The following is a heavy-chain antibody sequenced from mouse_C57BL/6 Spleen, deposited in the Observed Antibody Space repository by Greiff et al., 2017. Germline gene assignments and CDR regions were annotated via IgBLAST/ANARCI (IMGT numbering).Heavy chain of an antibody. CDR2: INPGSGGT. D-gene: IGHD2-5*01. CDR3: ARGRAYYSNYVYAMDY. V-gene: IGHV1-54*01. Sequence: QVQLQQSGAELVRPGTSVTVSCKASGYAFTNYLIEWVKQRPGQGLEWIGVINPGSGGTNYNEKFKGKATLTADKSSSTAYMQLSSLTSEDSAVYFCARGRAYYSNYVYAMDYWGQGTSVTVSS. J-gene: IGHJ4*01. CDR1: GYAFTNYL.